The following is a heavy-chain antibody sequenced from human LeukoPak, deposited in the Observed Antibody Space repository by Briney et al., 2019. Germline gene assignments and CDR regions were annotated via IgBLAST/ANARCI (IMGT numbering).Heavy chain of an antibody. CDR3: ARGAGPWVTTPSDY. J-gene: IGHJ4*02. D-gene: IGHD4-17*01. CDR1: GFTFNSYA. V-gene: IGHV3-30*04. CDR2: ISYDGSNK. Sequence: GGSLRLSCAASGFTFNSYAMHWVRQAPGKGLEWVAVISYDGSNKYYADSVKGRFTISRDNAKNSLYLQMNSLRAEDTAVYYCARGAGPWVTTPSDYWGQGTLVTVSS.